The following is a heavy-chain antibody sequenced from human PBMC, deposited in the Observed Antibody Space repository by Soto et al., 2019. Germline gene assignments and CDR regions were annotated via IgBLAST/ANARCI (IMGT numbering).Heavy chain of an antibody. CDR2: VNPIVSMS. Sequence: QVQLVQSGAEVKRPGSSVKVSCKASGDTFNFYSINWVRQTSGLGLEWMGRVNPIVSMSNYAQKFQGRVTMTADNSTSTAYMELSSLRSEDTAIYYCASSYGSGYRAFDYWGQGALVTVSS. D-gene: IGHD3-10*01. V-gene: IGHV1-69*02. J-gene: IGHJ4*02. CDR3: ASSYGSGYRAFDY. CDR1: GDTFNFYS.